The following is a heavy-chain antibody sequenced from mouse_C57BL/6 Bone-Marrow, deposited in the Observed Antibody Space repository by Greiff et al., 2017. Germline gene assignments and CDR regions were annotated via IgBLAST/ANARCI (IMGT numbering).Heavy chain of an antibody. V-gene: IGHV1-52*01. D-gene: IGHD3-2*02. J-gene: IGHJ4*01. Sequence: QVQLQQPGAELVRPGSSVKLSCKASGYTFTSYWMHWVKQRPIQGLEWIGNIDPSDSETHYNQKFKDKATLTVDKSSSTAYMQLSSLTSEDSAVYYCARGSGYCAMDYWGQGTSLTVSS. CDR2: IDPSDSET. CDR1: GYTFTSYW. CDR3: ARGSGYCAMDY.